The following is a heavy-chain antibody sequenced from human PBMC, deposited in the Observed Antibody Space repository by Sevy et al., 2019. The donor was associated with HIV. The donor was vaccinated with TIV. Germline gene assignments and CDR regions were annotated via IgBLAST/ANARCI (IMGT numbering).Heavy chain of an antibody. CDR2: ISYDGTDK. D-gene: IGHD6-13*01. CDR1: RFTFSNYA. Sequence: GGSLRLSCAASRFTFSNYAMHWVRQTPGKGLEWVGVISYDGTDKYYAETVKGRFTISRDNSNNTVFLQMNSLRLEDTAVYYCARVRTDYSSSWHVWDYWGQGTLVTVSS. CDR3: ARVRTDYSSSWHVWDY. J-gene: IGHJ4*02. V-gene: IGHV3-30-3*01.